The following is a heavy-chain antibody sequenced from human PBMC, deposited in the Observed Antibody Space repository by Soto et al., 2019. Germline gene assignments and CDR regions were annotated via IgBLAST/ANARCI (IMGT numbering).Heavy chain of an antibody. J-gene: IGHJ4*02. D-gene: IGHD2-15*01. CDR1: GGTFSSYA. Sequence: QVQLVQSGAEVKKPGSSVKVSCKASGGTFSSYAISWVRQAPGQGLEWMGGIIPIFGTANYAQKFQGGVTITAHESTGAAGMGLSSVTPEDTAVYDCERAPLGFCCGGSCYYFEYWCQGTLVTASS. CDR2: IIPIFGTA. V-gene: IGHV1-69*01. CDR3: ERAPLGFCCGGSCYYFEY.